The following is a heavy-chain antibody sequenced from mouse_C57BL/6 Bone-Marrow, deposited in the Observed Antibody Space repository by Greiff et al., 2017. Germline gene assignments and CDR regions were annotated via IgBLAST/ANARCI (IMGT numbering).Heavy chain of an antibody. D-gene: IGHD1-1*01. V-gene: IGHV5-9*01. CDR3: SRQVTTVLATKYFDV. J-gene: IGHJ1*03. CDR2: ISGGCGTT. Sequence: EVKLQESGGGLVKPGGSLKLSCAASGFTFSSYTMSWVRQTPEKRLQWVAAISGGCGTTYYPDSVKGRFTISRDNDKKVLYLQMSSLRSEDTALYDCSRQVTTVLATKYFDVWGTGTTVTVSS. CDR1: GFTFSSYT.